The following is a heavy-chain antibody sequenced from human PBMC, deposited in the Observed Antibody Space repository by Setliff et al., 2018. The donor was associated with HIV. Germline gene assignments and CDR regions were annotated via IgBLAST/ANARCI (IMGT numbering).Heavy chain of an antibody. CDR3: AREYAMAARY. CDR2: IRYDGSNE. V-gene: IGHV3-30*02. CDR1: GFTFSSHG. Sequence: GGSLRLSCAASGFTFSSHGMYWVCQAPGKGLEWVAFIRYDGSNEYYVDSVKGRFTISRDNAKNSLYLQMNSLRVEDTAVYYCAREYAMAARYWGRGTLVTVSS. D-gene: IGHD2-15*01. J-gene: IGHJ4*02.